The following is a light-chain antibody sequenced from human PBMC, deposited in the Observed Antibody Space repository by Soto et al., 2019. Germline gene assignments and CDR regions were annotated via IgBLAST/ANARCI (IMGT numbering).Light chain of an antibody. J-gene: IGKJ4*01. CDR3: QQRSNWPLT. V-gene: IGKV3-11*02. Sequence: EIVLTQSPVTLSLSPGDTATLSCRASESVVRYFAWYQQKHGQDPRLLLYDTSTRATSITARLSGSGYGREFTLTIISLEPEDVAVEYCQQRSNWPLTFGGGTKVEIK. CDR2: DTS. CDR1: ESVVRY.